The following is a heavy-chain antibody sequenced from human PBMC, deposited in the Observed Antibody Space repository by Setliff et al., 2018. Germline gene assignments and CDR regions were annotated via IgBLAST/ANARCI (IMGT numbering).Heavy chain of an antibody. CDR1: GFTFSSYW. D-gene: IGHD1-1*01. CDR2: INSDGSST. J-gene: IGHJ6*03. V-gene: IGHV3-74*01. CDR3: ARGPWKHSAYYYYYMDV. Sequence: PGGSLRLSCAASGFTFSSYWMHWVRQAPGKGLVWVSGINSDGSSTSYADSVKGRFTISRDNAKNTLYLQMNSLRAEDTAVYYCARGPWKHSAYYYYYMDVWGKGTTVTVSS.